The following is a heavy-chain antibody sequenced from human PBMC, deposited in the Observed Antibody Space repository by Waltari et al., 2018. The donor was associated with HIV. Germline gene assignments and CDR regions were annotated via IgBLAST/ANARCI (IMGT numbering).Heavy chain of an antibody. V-gene: IGHV3-23*01. CDR3: AKDAPTGYGYYYYYGMDV. CDR1: GFTFSSYA. CDR2: ISGSGGST. Sequence: EVQLLESGGGLVQPGGSLRLSCAASGFTFSSYAMSWVRQAPGKGLEWVSAISGSGGSTYYADSVKGRFTISRDNSKNTLYLQMNSLRAEDTAVYYCAKDAPTGYGYYYYYGMDVWGQGTTVTVSS. J-gene: IGHJ6*02. D-gene: IGHD5-18*01.